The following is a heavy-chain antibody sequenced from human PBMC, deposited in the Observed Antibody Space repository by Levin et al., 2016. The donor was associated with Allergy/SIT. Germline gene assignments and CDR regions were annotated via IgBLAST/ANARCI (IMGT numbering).Heavy chain of an antibody. J-gene: IGHJ4*02. Sequence: SETLSLTCAVYGGSFSGYYWSWIRQPPGKGLEWIGEINHSGSTNYNLSLKSRVTISVDTSKNQFSLKLSFVTAADTAVYYCARHRLWFGELLSSLDYWGQGTLVTVSS. CDR1: GGSFSGYY. D-gene: IGHD3-10*01. CDR3: ARHRLWFGELLSSLDY. V-gene: IGHV4-34*01. CDR2: INHSGST.